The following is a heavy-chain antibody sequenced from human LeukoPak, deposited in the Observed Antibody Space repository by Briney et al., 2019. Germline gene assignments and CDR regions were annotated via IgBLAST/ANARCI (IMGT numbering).Heavy chain of an antibody. D-gene: IGHD2-2*02. CDR3: ARAPPSCSSTSCYIGRDY. CDR1: GGSISSYY. CDR2: IYYSGST. Sequence: SETLSLTCTVSGGSISSYYWSWIRQPPGKGLEWIGYIYYSGSTYYNPSLKSRVTISVDTSKNQFSLKLSSVTAADTAVYYCARAPPSCSSTSCYIGRDYWGQGTLVTVSS. J-gene: IGHJ4*02. V-gene: IGHV4-59*08.